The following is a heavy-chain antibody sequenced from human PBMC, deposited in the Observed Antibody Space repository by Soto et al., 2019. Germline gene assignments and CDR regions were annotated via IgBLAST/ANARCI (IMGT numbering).Heavy chain of an antibody. CDR3: ASKYSGSGNDAFDI. J-gene: IGHJ3*02. V-gene: IGHV1-69*02. Sequence: GASVKLSCKASGGTFSRYTISWVRQAPGQGLEWMGSIIPILGIANYAQKVQGRVTITADKSTSTAYMELSSLRSEDTAVYYCASKYSGSGNDAFDIWGQGTMVTVSS. CDR2: IIPILGIA. D-gene: IGHD5-12*01. CDR1: GGTFSRYT.